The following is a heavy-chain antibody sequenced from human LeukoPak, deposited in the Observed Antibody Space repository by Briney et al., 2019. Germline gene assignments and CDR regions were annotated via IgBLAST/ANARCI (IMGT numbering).Heavy chain of an antibody. V-gene: IGHV4-34*01. CDR1: GGSFSGYY. J-gene: IGHJ4*02. CDR3: ARVRGGRYYYDSSGYLSFDY. CDR2: INHSGST. D-gene: IGHD3-22*01. Sequence: SETLSLTCAVYGGSFSGYYWSWLRQPPGKGLEWIGEINHSGSTNDNPSLKSRVTISVDTSKNQFSLKLSSVTGADTAVYYCARVRGGRYYYDSSGYLSFDYWGQGTLVTVSS.